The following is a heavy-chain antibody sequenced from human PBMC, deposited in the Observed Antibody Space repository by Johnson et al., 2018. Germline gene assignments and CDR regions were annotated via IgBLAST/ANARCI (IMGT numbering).Heavy chain of an antibody. D-gene: IGHD2-21*02. CDR3: AKGGMVVTNIQYLQL. CDR2: MSYDGSEK. CDR1: GFTFSTYG. J-gene: IGHJ1*01. Sequence: QVQLVQSGGGVVQPGRSLRLSCAASGFTFSTYGMHCVRQAPGKGLEWVAVMSYDGSEKYYADSVKGRFTISRDNSKNTLYLHLNSLRAVDTAVYYCAKGGMVVTNIQYLQLWGQGTLVTVSS. V-gene: IGHV3-30*18.